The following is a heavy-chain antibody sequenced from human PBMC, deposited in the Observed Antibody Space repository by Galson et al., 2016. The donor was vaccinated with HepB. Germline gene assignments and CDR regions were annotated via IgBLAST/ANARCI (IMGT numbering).Heavy chain of an antibody. Sequence: QVQLQESGPGLVKPSETLSLTCTVSGGSIRRYYWSWIRQPPGKRLEWIGNVYYTGSTNYNPSLKSRVTISVDTSQNQFSLNLSPGTAADTAGYYWARDVGFYGSGTWGKNAFDVWGPGTMVTVSS. V-gene: IGHV4-59*01. J-gene: IGHJ3*01. D-gene: IGHD2-2*01. CDR1: GGSIRRYY. CDR2: VYYTGST. CDR3: ARDVGFYGSGTWGKNAFDV.